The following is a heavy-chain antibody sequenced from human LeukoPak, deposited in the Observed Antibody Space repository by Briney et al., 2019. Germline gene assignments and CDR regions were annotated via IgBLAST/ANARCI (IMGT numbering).Heavy chain of an antibody. CDR1: GGSISNRYW. V-gene: IGHV4-4*02. Sequence: PSETLSLTCAVSGGSISNRYWWSWVRQPPGKGLEWIGEIYHSGSTNYNPSLKSRVTISVDKSKNQFSLKLSSVTAADTAVYYCASLDSSGYYSNWFDPWGQGTLVTVSS. J-gene: IGHJ5*02. CDR2: IYHSGST. D-gene: IGHD3-22*01. CDR3: ASLDSSGYYSNWFDP.